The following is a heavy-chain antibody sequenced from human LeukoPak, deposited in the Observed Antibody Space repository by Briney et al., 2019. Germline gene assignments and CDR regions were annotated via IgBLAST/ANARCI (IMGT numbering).Heavy chain of an antibody. D-gene: IGHD3-3*01. V-gene: IGHV3-9*01. CDR2: ISWNSGSI. CDR1: GFTFDDYA. Sequence: GGSLRLSCAASGFTFDDYAMHWVRQAPGKGLEWVSGISWNSGSIGYADSVKGRFTISRDNAKNSLYLQMNGLRAEDTALYYCAKASHDFWSGYNWFDPWGQGTLVTVSS. J-gene: IGHJ5*02. CDR3: AKASHDFWSGYNWFDP.